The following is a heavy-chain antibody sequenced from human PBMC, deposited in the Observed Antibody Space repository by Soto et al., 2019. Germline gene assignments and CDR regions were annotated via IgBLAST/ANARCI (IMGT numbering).Heavy chain of an antibody. Sequence: ASVKVSCKASGFTFTSSAVQWVRQARGQRLEWIGWIVVGSGNTNYAQKFQERVTITRDMSTSTAYMELSSLRSEDTAVYYCAAEGELGSLHCLGCHYWGQGTLVTVSS. CDR2: IVVGSGNT. CDR3: AAEGELGSLHCLGCHY. D-gene: IGHD3-16*01. J-gene: IGHJ4*02. V-gene: IGHV1-58*01. CDR1: GFTFTSSA.